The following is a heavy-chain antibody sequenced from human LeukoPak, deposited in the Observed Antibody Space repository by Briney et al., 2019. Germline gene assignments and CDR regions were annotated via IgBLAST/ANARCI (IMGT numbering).Heavy chain of an antibody. Sequence: ASVKVSCKASGYTFTSYGITWVRQAPGQGLEWMGWISAYNGDTNYAQKFQGRVTMTTDTSTSTAYMELRSRRSDDTAVYYCAXEIYSNGFXXWGXGXLVTXSS. D-gene: IGHD5-18*01. CDR2: ISAYNGDT. J-gene: IGHJ4*01. CDR1: GYTFTSYG. V-gene: IGHV1-18*01. CDR3: AXEIYSNGFXX.